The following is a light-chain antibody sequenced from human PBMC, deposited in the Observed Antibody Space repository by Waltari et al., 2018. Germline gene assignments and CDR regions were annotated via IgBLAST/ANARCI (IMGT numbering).Light chain of an antibody. CDR3: QQSYSTLLT. CDR2: AAS. CDR1: QSISSY. Sequence: DIQMTQSPSSLSASVGDRFTITCRTSQSISSYFNWYQQKPGKAPKLLIYAASSLQSGVPSRFSGSGSGTDFTLTISSLQPEDFATYYCQQSYSTLLTFGGGTKVEIK. J-gene: IGKJ4*01. V-gene: IGKV1-39*01.